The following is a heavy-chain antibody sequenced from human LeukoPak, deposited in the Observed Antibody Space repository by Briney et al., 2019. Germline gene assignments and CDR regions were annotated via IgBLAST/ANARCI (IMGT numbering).Heavy chain of an antibody. D-gene: IGHD3-22*01. Sequence: GGSLRLSCAASGFTFSSYEMIWVRQAPGKGLEWVSSISSSGVSKYYADSVKGRFTISRDNAKNSLYLQMNSLRGEDTAVYYCARGDYYDTTGYSYAPGGYFDYWGQGTLVTVSS. CDR3: ARGDYYDTTGYSYAPGGYFDY. CDR2: ISSSGVSK. J-gene: IGHJ4*02. V-gene: IGHV3-48*03. CDR1: GFTFSSYE.